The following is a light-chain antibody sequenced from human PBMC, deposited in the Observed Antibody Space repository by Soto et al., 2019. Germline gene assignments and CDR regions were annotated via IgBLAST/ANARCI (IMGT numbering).Light chain of an antibody. CDR3: AAWDDSLNVRV. Sequence: QLVLTQPPSVSGTPGQRVNMSCSGSSSNIGSKSVSWYQHLPQTAPKLLIYSNNQRPSGVPGRFSGSKSGTSGSLAISGLQSDDENQDYCAAWDDSLNVRVFGGGTKLTVL. J-gene: IGLJ3*02. V-gene: IGLV1-44*01. CDR1: SSNIGSKS. CDR2: SNN.